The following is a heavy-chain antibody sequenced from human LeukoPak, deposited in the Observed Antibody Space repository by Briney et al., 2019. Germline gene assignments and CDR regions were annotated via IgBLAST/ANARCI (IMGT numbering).Heavy chain of an antibody. CDR1: GYTFTSYY. J-gene: IGHJ6*02. V-gene: IGHV1-46*01. Sequence: ASVKVSCKASGYTFTSYYMHWVRQAPGQGLEWMGIINLSGGSTSYAQKFQGRVTMTRDTSTSTVYMELSSLRSEDTAVYYCARDPWNDSSGSDWDYYYGMDVWGQGTTVTVSS. CDR2: INLSGGST. CDR3: ARDPWNDSSGSDWDYYYGMDV. D-gene: IGHD3-22*01.